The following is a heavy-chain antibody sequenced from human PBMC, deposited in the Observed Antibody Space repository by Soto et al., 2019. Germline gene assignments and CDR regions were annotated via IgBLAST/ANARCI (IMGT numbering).Heavy chain of an antibody. V-gene: IGHV4-34*01. CDR3: ARGQEGVVATH. D-gene: IGHD5-12*01. J-gene: IGHJ4*02. Sequence: QVQLQQWGAGLLKPSETLSLNCAVNGGSLSGYYWSWIRQPPGKGLEWIGEIKDGGYTNYSPSLKSRATISSGTSNSQFSLRLNSVTAADTGVYYCARGQEGVVATHWDQGALVTVSS. CDR1: GGSLSGYY. CDR2: IKDGGYT.